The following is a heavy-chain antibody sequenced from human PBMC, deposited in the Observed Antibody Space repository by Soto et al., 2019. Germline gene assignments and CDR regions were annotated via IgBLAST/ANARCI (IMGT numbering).Heavy chain of an antibody. CDR2: IIPIFGTA. V-gene: IGHV1-69*13. D-gene: IGHD2-2*01. Sequence: ASVKVSCKASGGTFSSYAISWVRQAPGQGLEWMGGIIPIFGTANYAQKFQGRVTITADESTSTAYMELSSLRSEDTAVYYCARDRGYQLLWGFDYWGQGTLVTVSS. CDR3: ARDRGYQLLWGFDY. J-gene: IGHJ4*02. CDR1: GGTFSSYA.